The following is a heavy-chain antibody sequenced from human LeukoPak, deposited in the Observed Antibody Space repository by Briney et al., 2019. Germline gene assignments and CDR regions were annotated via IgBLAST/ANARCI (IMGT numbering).Heavy chain of an antibody. J-gene: IGHJ3*02. CDR3: ARDRDYGGNLDAFDI. D-gene: IGHD4-23*01. V-gene: IGHV4-59*01. CDR1: GVSISIYH. CDR2: IYYSGST. Sequence: PSETLSLTCTVSGVSISIYHWICIRQPPGKRLECIGYIYYSGSTNYNPSLKSRVTITVDTYKNQFSLKLSYVTDADTDVYLCARDRDYGGNLDAFDIWGQGTMVTVSS.